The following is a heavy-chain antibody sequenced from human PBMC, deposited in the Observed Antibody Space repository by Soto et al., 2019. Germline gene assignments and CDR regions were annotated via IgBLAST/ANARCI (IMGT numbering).Heavy chain of an antibody. V-gene: IGHV3-48*02. D-gene: IGHD1-1*01. Sequence: GGSLRLSCAASGFTFSSYSMNWVRQAPGKGLEWVSYISSSSSTIYYADSVKGRFTISRDNAKNSLYPQMNSLRDEDTAVYYCARDQLWNRYYFDYWGQGTQVTVSS. J-gene: IGHJ4*02. CDR1: GFTFSSYS. CDR2: ISSSSSTI. CDR3: ARDQLWNRYYFDY.